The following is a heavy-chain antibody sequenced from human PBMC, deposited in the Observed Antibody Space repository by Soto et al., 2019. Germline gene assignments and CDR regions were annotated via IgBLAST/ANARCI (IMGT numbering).Heavy chain of an antibody. CDR1: GGTFSSYA. Sequence: SVKVSCKASGGTFSSYAISWVRQAPGQGLEWMGGIIPIFGTANYAQKFQGRVTITADESTSIAYMELSSLRSEDTAVYYCARDHGYCSSTSCYLDYYYGMDVWGQGTRVTVSS. D-gene: IGHD2-2*03. V-gene: IGHV1-69*13. CDR2: IIPIFGTA. J-gene: IGHJ6*02. CDR3: ARDHGYCSSTSCYLDYYYGMDV.